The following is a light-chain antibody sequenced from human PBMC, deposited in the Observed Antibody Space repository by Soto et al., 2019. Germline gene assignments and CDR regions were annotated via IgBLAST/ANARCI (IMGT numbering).Light chain of an antibody. J-gene: IGKJ3*01. V-gene: IGKV3-11*01. CDR1: RSASRY. CDR2: GAS. CDR3: QHRNNRPFS. Sequence: EIVLTQSPAALSLYTGERATLSCRASRSASRYLAWYQQKPGQAPRLLIYGASSRATGIPDRFSGSGSGTDFTLTITRLEPEDFAIYYCQHRNNRPFSFGPGTKVDIK.